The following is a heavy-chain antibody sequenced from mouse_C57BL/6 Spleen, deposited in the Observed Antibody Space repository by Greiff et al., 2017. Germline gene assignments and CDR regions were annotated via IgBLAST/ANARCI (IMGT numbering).Heavy chain of an antibody. Sequence: VQLQQSGPELVKPGASVKISCKASGYAFSSSWMNWVKQRPGKGLEWIGRIYPGDGDTNYNGKFKGKATLTADKSSSTAYMQLSSLTSEDSAVYFCARRYCDYWGQGTTLTVSS. CDR1: GYAFSSSW. CDR2: IYPGDGDT. J-gene: IGHJ2*01. V-gene: IGHV1-82*01. CDR3: ARRYCDY.